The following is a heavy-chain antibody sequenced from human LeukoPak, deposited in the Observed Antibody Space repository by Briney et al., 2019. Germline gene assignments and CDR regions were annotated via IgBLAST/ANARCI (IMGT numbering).Heavy chain of an antibody. J-gene: IGHJ1*01. Sequence: GGSLRLSCAALGFNISNAWMSWVRQTPGKGLEWVGRLKSKADGCTIDFAAPVTDRFTISRDDSKNMMYLQLNSLGTEDSGVYFCTTDRLFFQHWGQGTVVTVS. CDR2: LKSKADGCTI. CDR3: TTDRLFFQH. V-gene: IGHV3-15*01. D-gene: IGHD2/OR15-2a*01. CDR1: GFNISNAW.